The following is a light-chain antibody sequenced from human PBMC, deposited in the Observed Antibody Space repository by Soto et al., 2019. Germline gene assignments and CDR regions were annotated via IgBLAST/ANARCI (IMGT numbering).Light chain of an antibody. Sequence: DIQMTQSPSTLSASDGDRVTITCRASQSISSWLAWYQQKLGRAPRLLIYDASSLESGVPSRFSGSGYGTEFTLTISSLQPDDFATYYCQQYNTYSSLTFGGGTKVDIK. CDR3: QQYNTYSSLT. J-gene: IGKJ4*01. V-gene: IGKV1-5*01. CDR2: DAS. CDR1: QSISSW.